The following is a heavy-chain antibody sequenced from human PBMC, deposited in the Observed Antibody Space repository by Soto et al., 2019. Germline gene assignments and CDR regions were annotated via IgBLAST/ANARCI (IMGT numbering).Heavy chain of an antibody. Sequence: GASVKVSCKASGNTFTSYYMHWVRQAPGQGLEWMGIINPSGGSTSYAQKFQGRVTMTRDTSTSTVYMELSSLRSEDTAVYYCARPQSGYPYYYGMDVWGQGTTVTVSS. CDR2: INPSGGST. CDR1: GNTFTSYY. CDR3: ARPQSGYPYYYGMDV. V-gene: IGHV1-46*03. J-gene: IGHJ6*02. D-gene: IGHD3-22*01.